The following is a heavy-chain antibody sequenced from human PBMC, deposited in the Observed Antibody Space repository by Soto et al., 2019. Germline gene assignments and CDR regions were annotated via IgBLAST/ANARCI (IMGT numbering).Heavy chain of an antibody. V-gene: IGHV3-23*01. Sequence: GGSLRLSCAASGFTFSSYAMSWVRQAPGKGLEWVSAISGSGGSTYYADSVKGRFTISRDNSKNTLYLQMNSLRAEDTAVYYCAKVRSAWCGDLPPWRYWGQGTLVTVSS. CDR1: GFTFSSYA. J-gene: IGHJ4*02. D-gene: IGHD3-10*01. CDR3: AKVRSAWCGDLPPWRY. CDR2: ISGSGGST.